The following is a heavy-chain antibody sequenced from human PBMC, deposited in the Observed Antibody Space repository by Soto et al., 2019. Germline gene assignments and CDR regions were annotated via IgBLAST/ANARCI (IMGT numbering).Heavy chain of an antibody. CDR3: AKDPKSTVRFNWFDP. Sequence: EMQLSESGGGLVQPGGSLRLSCAASGFTFGSYAMSWVRQAPGKGLEWVSAISGGGSGTYYADSVKGRFTISRDNSKKTLFLQMNSLRVEDTAIYYCAKDPKSTVRFNWFDPWGQGTLVTGSS. J-gene: IGHJ5*02. D-gene: IGHD2-8*02. CDR1: GFTFGSYA. V-gene: IGHV3-23*01. CDR2: ISGGGSGT.